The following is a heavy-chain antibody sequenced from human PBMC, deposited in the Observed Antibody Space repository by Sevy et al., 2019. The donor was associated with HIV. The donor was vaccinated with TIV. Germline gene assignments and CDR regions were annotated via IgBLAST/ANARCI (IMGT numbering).Heavy chain of an antibody. CDR3: VRQVVISIDYYNGRDV. D-gene: IGHD2-21*01. CDR2: VSSNGGST. Sequence: GGSLRLSCSASGFTFSSFGMHWVRQAPGKGLELVSAVSSNGGSTDYADSVKGRFTISRDNSKETSYLQMSSLRVEDTAVYYCVRQVVISIDYYNGRDVWGQGTTVTVSS. CDR1: GFTFSSFG. V-gene: IGHV3-64D*06. J-gene: IGHJ6*02.